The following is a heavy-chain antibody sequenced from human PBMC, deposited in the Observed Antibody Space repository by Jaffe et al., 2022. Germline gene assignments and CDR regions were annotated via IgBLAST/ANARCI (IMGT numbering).Heavy chain of an antibody. CDR3: ARGRGALWFGGTRVAFDI. J-gene: IGHJ3*02. CDR2: INHSGST. Sequence: QVQLQQWGAGLLKPSETLSLTCAVYGGSFSGYYWSWIRQPPGKGLEWIGEINHSGSTNYNPSLKSRVTISVDTSKNQFSLKLSSVTAADTAVYYCARGRGALWFGGTRVAFDIWGQGTMVTVSS. D-gene: IGHD3-10*01. V-gene: IGHV4-34*01. CDR1: GGSFSGYY.